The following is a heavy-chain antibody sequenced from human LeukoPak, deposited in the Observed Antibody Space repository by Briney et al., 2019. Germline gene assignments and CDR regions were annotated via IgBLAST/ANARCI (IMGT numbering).Heavy chain of an antibody. CDR1: GFTFSSYS. V-gene: IGHV3-23*01. Sequence: GGSLRLSCAASGFTFSSYSMSWVRQAPGKGLEWVSAISGSGGSTYYADSVKGRFTISRDNSKNTLYLQMNSLRAEDTAVYYCAKTGTIRYFDWSRHWGQGTLVTVSS. CDR2: ISGSGGST. J-gene: IGHJ4*02. D-gene: IGHD3-9*01. CDR3: AKTGTIRYFDWSRH.